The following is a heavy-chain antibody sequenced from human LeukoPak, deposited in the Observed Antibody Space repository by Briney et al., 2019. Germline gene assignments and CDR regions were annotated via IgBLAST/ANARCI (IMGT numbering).Heavy chain of an antibody. Sequence: RPSETLSLTCTVSGGSIRSYYWSWIRQPAGKGLEWIGRIYTSGSTNYNPSLKSRVTMSVDTSKNQFSLKLSSVTAADTAVYYCARDRRVRDIVVVPADRGPTAMVTYRAFDIWGQGTMVTVSS. CDR3: ARDRRVRDIVVVPADRGPTAMVTYRAFDI. V-gene: IGHV4-4*07. CDR1: GGSIRSYY. J-gene: IGHJ3*02. D-gene: IGHD2-2*01. CDR2: IYTSGST.